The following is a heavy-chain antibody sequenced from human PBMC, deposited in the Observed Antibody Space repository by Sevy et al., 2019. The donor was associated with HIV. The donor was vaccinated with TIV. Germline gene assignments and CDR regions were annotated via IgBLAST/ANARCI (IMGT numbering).Heavy chain of an antibody. CDR2: ISYDGSIK. V-gene: IGHV3-30*04. J-gene: IGHJ6*02. D-gene: IGHD3-22*01. Sequence: GGSLRLSCAASGFTFSTYAMHWVRQAPGKGLEWVAVISYDGSIKYSADSVTGRFTISRDNSKITLYLQMNSLRPEDTAVYYCAGERTYYYDSSGSDYGYYGMDVWGQGATVTVSS. CDR3: AGERTYYYDSSGSDYGYYGMDV. CDR1: GFTFSTYA.